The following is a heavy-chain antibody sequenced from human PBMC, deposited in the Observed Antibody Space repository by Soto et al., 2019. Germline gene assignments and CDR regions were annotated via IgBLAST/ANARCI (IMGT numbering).Heavy chain of an antibody. CDR3: ARGEDYYDSSGYHGIGY. V-gene: IGHV1-69*05. D-gene: IGHD3-22*01. J-gene: IGHJ4*02. Sequence: ASVKVSCKASGGTFSSYAISWVRQAPGQGLEWMGGIIPIFGTANYAQKFQGRVTITRDTSASTAYMELSSLRSEDTAVYYCARGEDYYDSSGYHGIGYWGQGTLVTVSS. CDR2: IIPIFGTA. CDR1: GGTFSSYA.